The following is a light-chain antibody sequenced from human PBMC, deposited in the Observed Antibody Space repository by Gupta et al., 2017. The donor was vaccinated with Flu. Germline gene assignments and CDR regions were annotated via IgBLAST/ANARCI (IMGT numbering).Light chain of an antibody. J-gene: IGKJ2*01. V-gene: IGKV3-11*01. CDR2: DAS. CDR1: QSVSSY. Sequence: EIVLTQSPATLSLSPGEGATLSCRASQSVSSYLAWYQQKPGQAPRLLIYDASNRATGIPARFSGSGSGTDFTLTISSRDPEDFAIYYCQQRGNWPYTFGQGTKMEIK. CDR3: QQRGNWPYT.